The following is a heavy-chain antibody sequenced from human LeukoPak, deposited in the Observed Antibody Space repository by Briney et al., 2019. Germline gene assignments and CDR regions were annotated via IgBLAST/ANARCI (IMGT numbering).Heavy chain of an antibody. V-gene: IGHV4-4*07. D-gene: IGHD2-21*01. CDR2: IYTSGST. Sequence: SETLSLTCTVSGGSISNYYWSWIRQPAGKGLEWIGPIYTSGSTNHNPSLKSRVTMSVDTSKNQFSLKVNSVTAADTAVYYCAREEITCGGDCYSDAFDIWGQGTMVTVSS. CDR3: AREEITCGGDCYSDAFDI. J-gene: IGHJ3*02. CDR1: GGSISNYY.